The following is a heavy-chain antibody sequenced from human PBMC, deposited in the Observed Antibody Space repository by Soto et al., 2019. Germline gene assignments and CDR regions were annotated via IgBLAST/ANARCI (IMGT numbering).Heavy chain of an antibody. D-gene: IGHD1-1*01. CDR3: VRDGTKTLRDWFDP. Sequence: AETLSLTCTVSGASISGFYCSWIRNSAGKGLEWIVRIYATGTTDYNPSLKSRVMMSVDTSKKQFSLKLRSVTAADTAVYYCVRDGTKTLRDWFDPWGQGISVTVSS. J-gene: IGHJ5*02. CDR1: GASISGFY. V-gene: IGHV4-4*07. CDR2: IYATGTT.